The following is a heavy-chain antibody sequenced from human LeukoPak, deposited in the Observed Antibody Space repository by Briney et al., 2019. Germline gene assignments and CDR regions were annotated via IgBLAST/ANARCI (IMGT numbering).Heavy chain of an antibody. CDR3: ARDDSSGYWTEPYYFDY. J-gene: IGHJ4*02. V-gene: IGHV3-21*01. D-gene: IGHD3-22*01. CDR2: ISSSSSYI. Sequence: GGSLRLSCAASGFTFSSYSMNWVRQAPGKWLEWVSSISSSSSYIYYADSVKGRFTISRDNAKNSLYLQMNSLRAEDTAVYYCARDDSSGYWTEPYYFDYWGQGTLVTVSS. CDR1: GFTFSSYS.